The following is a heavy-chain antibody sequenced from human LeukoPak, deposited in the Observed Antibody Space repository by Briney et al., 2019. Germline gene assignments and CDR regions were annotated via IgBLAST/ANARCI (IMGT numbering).Heavy chain of an antibody. CDR3: ARRYDILTGYSPDAFDI. V-gene: IGHV1-69*13. CDR1: GGTFSSYA. D-gene: IGHD3-9*01. Sequence: GASVKVSCKASGGTFSSYAISWVRQAPGQGLEWMGGIIPIFGTANYAQKFQGRVTITADESTSTAYVELSSLRSEDTAVYYCARRYDILTGYSPDAFDIWGQGTMVTVSS. J-gene: IGHJ3*02. CDR2: IIPIFGTA.